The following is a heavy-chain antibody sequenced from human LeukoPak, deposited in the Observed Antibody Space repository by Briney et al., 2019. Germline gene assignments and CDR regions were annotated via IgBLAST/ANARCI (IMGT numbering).Heavy chain of an antibody. V-gene: IGHV3-23*01. CDR2: ISGSGDNT. Sequence: GGSLRLSCAASGFTVSTNYMSWVRQAPGKGLEWVSGISGSGDNTYYADSVKGRFTISRDNSKNTLYVQVNSLGTEDTAAYYCAKGSYYDSSGSFYFDYWGQGTLVTVSS. CDR1: GFTVSTNY. J-gene: IGHJ4*02. D-gene: IGHD3-22*01. CDR3: AKGSYYDSSGSFYFDY.